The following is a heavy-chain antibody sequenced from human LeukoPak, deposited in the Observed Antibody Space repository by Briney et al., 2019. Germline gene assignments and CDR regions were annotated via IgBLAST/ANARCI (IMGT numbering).Heavy chain of an antibody. CDR2: IYYSGST. V-gene: IGHV4-59*01. Sequence: SETLSLTCTVSGGSISRYYWSWIRQPPGKGLEWIGYIYYSGSTNYNPSLKSRVTISVDTSKNQFSLKLSSVTAADTAVYYCARGSVVPAAIGGGVFDIWGQGTMVTVSS. CDR1: GGSISRYY. CDR3: ARGSVVPAAIGGGVFDI. D-gene: IGHD2-2*02. J-gene: IGHJ3*02.